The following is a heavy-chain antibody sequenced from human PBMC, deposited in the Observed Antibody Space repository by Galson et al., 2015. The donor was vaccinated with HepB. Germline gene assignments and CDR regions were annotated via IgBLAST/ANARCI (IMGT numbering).Heavy chain of an antibody. CDR2: ISGSGGST. CDR1: GFTFSSHA. J-gene: IGHJ4*02. Sequence: SLRLSCAASGFTFSSHAMSWVRQAPGKGLEWVSAISGSGGSTYYADSVKGRFTISRDNSKNTLYLQMNSLRAEDTAVYYCAKGLDWLLSYFDYWGQGTLVTVSS. D-gene: IGHD3-9*01. V-gene: IGHV3-23*01. CDR3: AKGLDWLLSYFDY.